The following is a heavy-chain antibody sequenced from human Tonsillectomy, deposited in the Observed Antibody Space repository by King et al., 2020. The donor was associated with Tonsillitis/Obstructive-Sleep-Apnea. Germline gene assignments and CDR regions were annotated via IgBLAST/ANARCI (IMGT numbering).Heavy chain of an antibody. CDR2: ISYDGSNK. CDR1: GFTFSSYA. Sequence: VQLVESGGGVVQPGRSLRLSCAASGFTFSSYAMHWVRQAPGKGLEWVAVISYDGSNKYYADSVKGRFTISRDNSKNTLYLQMNSLRAEDTAVYYCAGGPPDPSTDHGSGNDLGMDVWGPGTTVTVSS. D-gene: IGHD3-10*01. J-gene: IGHJ6*02. V-gene: IGHV3-30*04. CDR3: AGGPPDPSTDHGSGNDLGMDV.